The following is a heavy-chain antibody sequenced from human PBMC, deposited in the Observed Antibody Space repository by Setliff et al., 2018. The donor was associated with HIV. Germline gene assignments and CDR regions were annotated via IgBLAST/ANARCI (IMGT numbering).Heavy chain of an antibody. Sequence: ESLKISCQASGYTFTNYWIGWVRQMPGEGLEWMGIIYPGDSDITYSPSFEGQVTISADKSISTAYLQWSSLRAADTAVYCARADCGGDCYLPYYFDHWGQGTLVTVSS. V-gene: IGHV5-51*01. J-gene: IGHJ4*02. CDR3: ARADCGGDCYLPYYFDH. D-gene: IGHD2-21*02. CDR2: IYPGDSDI. CDR1: GYTFTNYW.